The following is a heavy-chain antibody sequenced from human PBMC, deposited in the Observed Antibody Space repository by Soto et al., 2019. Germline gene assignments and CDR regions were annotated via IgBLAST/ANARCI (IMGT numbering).Heavy chain of an antibody. CDR1: GFAFSSYG. Sequence: QAQLVESGGGVVQPGRSLRLSCAASGFAFSSYGMHWVRQAPGTGLEWVAVISYDGSLQHYADSVKGRFTISRDNSKNVVLLQMSSLRAENTAVYYCVSDRGYGHASVPYSWGQGTLVSVSS. J-gene: IGHJ4*02. CDR3: VSDRGYGHASVPYS. CDR2: ISYDGSLQ. V-gene: IGHV3-30*03. D-gene: IGHD5-18*01.